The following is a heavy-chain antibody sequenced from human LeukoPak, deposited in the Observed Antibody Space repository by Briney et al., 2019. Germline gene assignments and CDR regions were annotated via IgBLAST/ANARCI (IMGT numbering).Heavy chain of an antibody. CDR3: ARHDGGYDWGPFHS. Sequence: PSETLSLTCTVSGGSISSYYWSWIRQPPGKGLEWIGSIYYSGSTYYNSSLKSRVTISVETSKNQFSLNLRSVTAADTAVYYCARHDGGYDWGPFHSWGQGALVTVSS. D-gene: IGHD5-12*01. CDR1: GGSISSYY. V-gene: IGHV4-59*05. CDR2: IYYSGST. J-gene: IGHJ4*02.